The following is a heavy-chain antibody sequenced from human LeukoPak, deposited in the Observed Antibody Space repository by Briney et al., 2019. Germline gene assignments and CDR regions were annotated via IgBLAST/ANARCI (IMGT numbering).Heavy chain of an antibody. CDR1: GFTFRFYH. D-gene: IGHD6-13*01. J-gene: IGHJ3*02. CDR2: ITGDASVT. V-gene: IGHV3-23*01. Sequence: GGSLRLSCAGSGFTFRFYHMTWVAQAPGKGLEWVSGITGDASVTYDADSVKGRFNISRDNSKNTLYLQLNSLRVEDTAVYYCAKAYSTSFYGYAFHRWSPGTMVTVSP. CDR3: AKAYSTSFYGYAFHR.